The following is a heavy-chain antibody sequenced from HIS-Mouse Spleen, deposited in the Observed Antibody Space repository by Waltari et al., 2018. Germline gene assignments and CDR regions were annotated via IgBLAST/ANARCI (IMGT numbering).Heavy chain of an antibody. V-gene: IGHV3-33*06. D-gene: IGHD6-13*01. CDR1: GFTFSSYG. CDR3: AKSFSIAAAGTGDFDY. Sequence: QVQLVESGGGVVQPGRSLRLSCAASGFTFSSYGMHWVRQAPGKGLEWVAVIWYDGSNKYYADAVRGRFTISRDNSKNTLYLQMNSLRAEDTAVYYCAKSFSIAAAGTGDFDYWGQGTLVTVSS. CDR2: IWYDGSNK. J-gene: IGHJ4*02.